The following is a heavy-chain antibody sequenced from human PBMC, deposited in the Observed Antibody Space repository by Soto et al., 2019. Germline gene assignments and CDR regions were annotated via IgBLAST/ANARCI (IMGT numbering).Heavy chain of an antibody. Sequence: GGSLRLSCAASGFTFSSYGMHWVRQAPGKGLEWVAVISYDGSNKYYADSVKGRFTISRDNSKNTLYLQMNSLRAEDTAVYYCAKDLYSNHIPHAFDIWGQGTMVTVSS. CDR1: GFTFSSYG. J-gene: IGHJ3*02. CDR2: ISYDGSNK. V-gene: IGHV3-30*18. D-gene: IGHD4-4*01. CDR3: AKDLYSNHIPHAFDI.